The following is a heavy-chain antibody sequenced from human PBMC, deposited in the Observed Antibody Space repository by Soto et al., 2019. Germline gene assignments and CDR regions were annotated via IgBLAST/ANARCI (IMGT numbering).Heavy chain of an antibody. CDR1: GFTFSTYW. D-gene: IGHD6-19*01. Sequence: GGSLSLSCAASGFTFSTYWMHWVRHAPGKGLVWVSRINSDGSSTSYADSVKGRFTISRDNAKNTLYLQMNSLRAEDTAVYYCARDGDSSGWYEPSYYWGQGTLVTVSS. CDR2: INSDGSST. J-gene: IGHJ4*02. V-gene: IGHV3-74*01. CDR3: ARDGDSSGWYEPSYY.